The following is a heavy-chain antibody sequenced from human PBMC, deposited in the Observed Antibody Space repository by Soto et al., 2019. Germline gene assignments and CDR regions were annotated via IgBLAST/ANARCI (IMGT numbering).Heavy chain of an antibody. CDR3: ARVLVVVPAAMWAGYYYMDV. V-gene: IGHV4-59*01. J-gene: IGHJ6*03. Sequence: SETLSLTCTVSGGSISSYYWSWIRQPPGKGLEWIGYIYYSGSTNYNPSLKSRVTISVDTSKNQFSLKLSSVTAADTAVYYCARVLVVVPAAMWAGYYYMDVWGKGTTVTVSS. CDR2: IYYSGST. D-gene: IGHD2-2*01. CDR1: GGSISSYY.